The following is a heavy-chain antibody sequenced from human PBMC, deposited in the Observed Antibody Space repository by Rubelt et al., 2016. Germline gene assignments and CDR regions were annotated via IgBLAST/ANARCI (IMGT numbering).Heavy chain of an antibody. V-gene: IGHV1-18*01. CDR1: GYTFTSYG. CDR3: ARVEYYYDSSGYSDY. D-gene: IGHD3-22*01. J-gene: IGHJ4*02. Sequence: QVQLVQSGAEVKKPGASVKVSCKASGYTFTSYGISWVRQAPGQGIEWMAWISAYNGNTNYAQKIQGRVTMTTDTSTSRAYMELRSLRSDDTAVYYCARVEYYYDSSGYSDYWGQGTLVTVSS. CDR2: ISAYNGNT.